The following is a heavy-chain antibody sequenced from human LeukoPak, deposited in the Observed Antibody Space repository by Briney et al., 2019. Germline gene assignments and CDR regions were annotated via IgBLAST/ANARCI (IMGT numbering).Heavy chain of an antibody. J-gene: IGHJ4*02. CDR1: GGSISGYY. Sequence: PSETLSLTCTVSGGSISGYYWSWIRQPPGKGLEWIAYIYYDGRTDYNPSLKSRVTISVDTSKNQFSLRLSSVTAADTAVYYCARHDCNLDGCYVDFDYWGQGTLVTVSS. CDR2: IYYDGRT. D-gene: IGHD2-15*01. CDR3: ARHDCNLDGCYVDFDY. V-gene: IGHV4-59*08.